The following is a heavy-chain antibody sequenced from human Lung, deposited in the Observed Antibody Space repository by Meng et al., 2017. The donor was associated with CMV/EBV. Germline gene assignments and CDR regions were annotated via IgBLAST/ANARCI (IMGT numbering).Heavy chain of an antibody. CDR1: GFTFSSYA. Sequence: GESXKISCAASGFTFSSYAMSWVRQAPGKGLEWVSAISGSGGSTYYADSVKGRFTISRDNSKNTLYLQMNSLRAEDKAVYYCAKDACSCGRCYGAPETYFDYWXQGTLVTVSS. V-gene: IGHV3-23*01. CDR3: AKDACSCGRCYGAPETYFDY. D-gene: IGHD2-15*01. CDR2: ISGSGGST. J-gene: IGHJ4*02.